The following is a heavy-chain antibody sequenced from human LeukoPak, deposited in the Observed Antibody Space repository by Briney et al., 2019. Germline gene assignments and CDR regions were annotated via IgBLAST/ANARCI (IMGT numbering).Heavy chain of an antibody. CDR3: ARETIKYSCKHFRYFDY. Sequence: PGGSLRLSCAASGFTFSDYYMSWIRQAPGKGLEWVSYISSSGSTIYYADSVKGRFTISRDNAKNSLYLQMNSLRAEDTAVYYCARETIKYSCKHFRYFDYWGQGTLVTVSS. CDR2: ISSSGSTI. D-gene: IGHD6-13*01. J-gene: IGHJ4*02. CDR1: GFTFSDYY. V-gene: IGHV3-11*01.